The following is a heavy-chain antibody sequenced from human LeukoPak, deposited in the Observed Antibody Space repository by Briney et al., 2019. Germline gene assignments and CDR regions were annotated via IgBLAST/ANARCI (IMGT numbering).Heavy chain of an antibody. CDR2: ISSSGSTI. D-gene: IGHD3-10*01. J-gene: IGHJ4*02. Sequence: GGSLRLSCAASGFTFSDYYMSWIRQAPGKGLEWVSYISSSGSTIYYADSVKGRFTISRDNAKNSLYLQMNSLRAEDTAVYYCAREKPDPAYYYGSGSYYFFDYWGQGTLVTVSS. CDR3: AREKPDPAYYYGSGSYYFFDY. CDR1: GFTFSDYY. V-gene: IGHV3-11*01.